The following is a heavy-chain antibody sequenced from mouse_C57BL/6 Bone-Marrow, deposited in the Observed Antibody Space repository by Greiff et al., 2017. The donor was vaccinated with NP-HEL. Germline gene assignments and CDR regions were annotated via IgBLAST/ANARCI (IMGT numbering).Heavy chain of an antibody. D-gene: IGHD2-5*01. CDR2: IYPRSGNT. CDR1: GYTFTSYG. CDR3: ARLTSNQAWFAY. J-gene: IGHJ3*01. Sequence: LQESGAELARPGASVKLSCKASGYTFTSYGISWVKQRTGQGLEWIGEIYPRSGNTYYNEKFKGKATLTADKSSSTAYMELRSLTSEDSAVYFCARLTSNQAWFAYWGQGTLVTVSA. V-gene: IGHV1-81*01.